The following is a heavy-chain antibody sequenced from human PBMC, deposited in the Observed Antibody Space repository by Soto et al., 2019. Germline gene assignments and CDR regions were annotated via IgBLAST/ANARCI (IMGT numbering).Heavy chain of an antibody. Sequence: ASVKVSCKASGYTFTNSDINWVLQAPGQGLEWMGWMNPDSGHAAYAQKFQGRVTMTRDTSTSTVYMELSSLRSEDTAMYFCARDRGDGYNLMGVFDYWGQGTLVTVSS. V-gene: IGHV1-8*01. CDR1: GYTFTNSD. D-gene: IGHD3-10*01. CDR2: MNPDSGHA. J-gene: IGHJ4*02. CDR3: ARDRGDGYNLMGVFDY.